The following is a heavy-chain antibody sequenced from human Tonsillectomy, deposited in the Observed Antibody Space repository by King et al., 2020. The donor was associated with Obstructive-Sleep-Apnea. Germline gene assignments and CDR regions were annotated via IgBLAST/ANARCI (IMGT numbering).Heavy chain of an antibody. CDR1: GYSISSGYY. CDR2: IFHSGST. CDR3: ASWVGLTIFGMGTFDY. J-gene: IGHJ4*02. Sequence: VQLQESGPGLVKPSETLSLTCTVSGYSISSGYYWGWIRQPPGKGLEWIGSIFHSGSTYYNPSLKRRVTISVDTSKNQFSLKLNSVTAADTAVYYCASWVGLTIFGMGTFDYWGQGTLVTVSA. D-gene: IGHD3-3*01. V-gene: IGHV4-38-2*02.